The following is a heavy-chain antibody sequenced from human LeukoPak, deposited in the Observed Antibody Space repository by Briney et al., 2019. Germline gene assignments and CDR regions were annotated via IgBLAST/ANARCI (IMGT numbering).Heavy chain of an antibody. CDR1: GGSFSGYY. D-gene: IGHD6-6*01. Sequence: SETLSLTCAVYGGSFSGYYWSWIRQPPGKGLEWIGEINHSGSTNYNPSLKSRVTTSVDTSKNQFSLKLSSVTAADTAVYYCASGSSSVWFDPWGQGTLVTVSS. CDR3: ASGSSSVWFDP. CDR2: INHSGST. J-gene: IGHJ5*02. V-gene: IGHV4-34*01.